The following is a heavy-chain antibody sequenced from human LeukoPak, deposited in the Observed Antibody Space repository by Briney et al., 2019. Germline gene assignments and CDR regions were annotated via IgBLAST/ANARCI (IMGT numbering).Heavy chain of an antibody. V-gene: IGHV3-21*01. CDR1: GFTFSGSS. CDR2: ISSTSSYI. J-gene: IGHJ4*02. D-gene: IGHD2-21*01. Sequence: GGSLRLSCAASGFTFSGSSMNWVRQAPGKGLEWVSSISSTSSYIFHADSVKGRFTISRDNAKNSLYLEMNSLRAEDTALYYCARSLGVDYRSRAFDYWGQGILVTVSS. CDR3: ARSLGVDYRSRAFDY.